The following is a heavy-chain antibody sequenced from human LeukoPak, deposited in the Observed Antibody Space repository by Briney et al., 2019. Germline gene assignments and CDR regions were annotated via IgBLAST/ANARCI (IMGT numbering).Heavy chain of an antibody. D-gene: IGHD1-26*01. CDR3: ARLGGSYSRESSNYYYYYGMDV. Sequence: SETLSLTCAVYGGSFSGYYWSWIRQPPGKGLEWIGEISHSGSTNHNPSLKSRVTISVDTSKNQFSLKLSSVTAADTAVYYCARLGGSYSRESSNYYYYYGMDVWGQGTTVTVSS. J-gene: IGHJ6*02. CDR2: ISHSGST. V-gene: IGHV4-34*01. CDR1: GGSFSGYY.